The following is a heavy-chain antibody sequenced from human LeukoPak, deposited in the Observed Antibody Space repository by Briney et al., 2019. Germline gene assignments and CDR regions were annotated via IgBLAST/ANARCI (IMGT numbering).Heavy chain of an antibody. J-gene: IGHJ6*02. V-gene: IGHV3-9*02. CDR3: AKTSGYYSYYYHGMDV. CDR2: ISWNSGSI. D-gene: IGHD3-3*01. Sequence: GGSLRLSCAASGFTSDDYAMHWVRQAPGKGMEWVSGISWNSGSIGYADSVKGRFTISRDNAKNSLYLQMNSLRAEDTALYYCAKTSGYYSYYYHGMDVWGQGTTVTVSS. CDR1: GFTSDDYA.